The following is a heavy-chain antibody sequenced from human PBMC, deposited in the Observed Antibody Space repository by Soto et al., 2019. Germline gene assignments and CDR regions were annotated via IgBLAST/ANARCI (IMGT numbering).Heavy chain of an antibody. V-gene: IGHV3-48*04. CDR1: GFTFSSYS. D-gene: IGHD4-17*01. CDR2: INGVSNTI. Sequence: PGESLKISCAASGFTFSSYSMNWVRQAPGKGLEWVSYINGVSNTIHYADSVKGRFTISRDNTKNSLYLQMNSLRVEDTAVYYCARPPVKGIHVWGQGTTVTVS. CDR3: ARPPVKGIHV. J-gene: IGHJ6*02.